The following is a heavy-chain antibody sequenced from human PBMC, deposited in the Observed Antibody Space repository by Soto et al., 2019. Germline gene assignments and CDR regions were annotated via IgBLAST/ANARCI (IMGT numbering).Heavy chain of an antibody. D-gene: IGHD3-16*01. J-gene: IGHJ6*02. Sequence: EVQLVESGGGLVQPGGSLKLSCAASGFTFSGSAMHWVRQASGKGLEWVGRIRSKENNYATAYAASVRGRFTISRDDSKKKAFLQMNSLKNDYTAGYYCSRLGPTSNFYYGMDVWGQGTTVTVSS. CDR3: SRLGPTSNFYYGMDV. CDR1: GFTFSGSA. V-gene: IGHV3-73*02. CDR2: IRSKENNYAT.